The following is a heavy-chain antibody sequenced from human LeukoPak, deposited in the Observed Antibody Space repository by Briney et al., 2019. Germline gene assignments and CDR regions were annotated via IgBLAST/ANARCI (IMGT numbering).Heavy chain of an antibody. CDR2: IIPILGIA. Sequence: SVKVTCKASGGTFSSYAISWVRQAPGQGLEWMGRIIPILGIANYAQKFQGRVTITADKSTSTAYMELSSLRSEDTAVYYCARDVAAAGAFFDYWGQGTLVTVSS. CDR1: GGTFSSYA. J-gene: IGHJ4*02. V-gene: IGHV1-69*04. CDR3: ARDVAAAGAFFDY. D-gene: IGHD6-13*01.